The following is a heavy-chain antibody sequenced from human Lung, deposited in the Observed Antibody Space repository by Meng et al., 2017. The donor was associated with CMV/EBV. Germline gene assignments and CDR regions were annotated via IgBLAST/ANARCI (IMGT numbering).Heavy chain of an antibody. CDR1: GFTFSSYG. J-gene: IGHJ6*02. Sequence: GGSLRISCAXSGFTFSSYGMHWVRQAPGKGLEWVAFIRYDGSNIYYADSVKGRFTISRDNSKNTLYLQMNSLRAEDTAVYYCAKDAGVRPGVPGWDGMDVWGQGTTVTVSS. D-gene: IGHD3-10*01. CDR3: AKDAGVRPGVPGWDGMDV. V-gene: IGHV3-30*02. CDR2: IRYDGSNI.